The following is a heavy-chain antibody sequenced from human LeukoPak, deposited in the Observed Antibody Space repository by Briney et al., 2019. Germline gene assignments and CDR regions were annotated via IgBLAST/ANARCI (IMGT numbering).Heavy chain of an antibody. Sequence: ASVKVSCKASGYTFTSYAMNWVRQAPGQGLEWMGWINTNTGNPTYAQGFTGRFVFSLDTSVSTAYLQISSLKAEDTAVYYCARDGSGWELLFYFDYWGQGTLVTVSS. V-gene: IGHV7-4-1*02. CDR2: INTNTGNP. D-gene: IGHD1-26*01. CDR3: ARDGSGWELLFYFDY. CDR1: GYTFTSYA. J-gene: IGHJ4*02.